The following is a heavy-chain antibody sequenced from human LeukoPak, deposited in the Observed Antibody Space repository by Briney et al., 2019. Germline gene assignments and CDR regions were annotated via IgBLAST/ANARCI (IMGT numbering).Heavy chain of an antibody. V-gene: IGHV4-61*02. D-gene: IGHD6-6*01. CDR2: IYTSGST. J-gene: IGHJ4*02. Sequence: PSQTLSLTCTVSGGSISSGSYYWSWIRQPAGKGLEWIGRIYTSGSTNYNPSLKSRVTISVDTSKNQFSLKLSSVTAADTAVYYCARDSAIAGRGARFDYWGQGTLVTVSS. CDR1: GGSISSGSYY. CDR3: ARDSAIAGRGARFDY.